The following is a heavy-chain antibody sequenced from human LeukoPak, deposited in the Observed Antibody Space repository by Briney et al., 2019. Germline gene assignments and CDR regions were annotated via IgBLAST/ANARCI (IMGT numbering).Heavy chain of an antibody. CDR1: GDSFGTYG. D-gene: IGHD3-3*01. J-gene: IGHJ6*03. CDR3: ATGRFQHYYYLDV. V-gene: IGHV1-69*13. Sequence: ASVKVSCKASGDSFGTYGITWVRQAPGEGLGSAQYAQKFQGRVTITADYMSLSGLRSDDTAVYYCATGRFQHYYYLDVWGKGTTVTVSS. CDR2: GSA.